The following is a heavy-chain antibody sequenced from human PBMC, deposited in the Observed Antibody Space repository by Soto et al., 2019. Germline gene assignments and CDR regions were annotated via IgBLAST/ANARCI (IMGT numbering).Heavy chain of an antibody. J-gene: IGHJ4*02. Sequence: SETLSLTCTVSGGSVPSASYYWSWIRQPPGKGLEWIGYIYFSGSTNYNPSLKSRVSISVDTSKNQISLKLSSVTAADTAVYYCARDQGIAVAVFDYWGQGTLVTVSS. CDR3: ARDQGIAVAVFDY. D-gene: IGHD6-19*01. CDR1: GGSVPSASYY. V-gene: IGHV4-61*01. CDR2: IYFSGST.